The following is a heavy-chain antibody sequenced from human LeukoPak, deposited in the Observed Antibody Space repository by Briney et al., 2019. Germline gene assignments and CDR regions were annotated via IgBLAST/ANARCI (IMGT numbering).Heavy chain of an antibody. D-gene: IGHD3-10*01. CDR1: GYSFRYYW. Sequence: GGSLRLSCAASGYSFRYYWMHWVRQAPGKGPVWVSRIDNDGRTTDYAVSVKGRFTISRDNGQNTLYLQMDSLRAEDTTVYYCARDVGGAGSYWGQGTLVTVSS. CDR2: IDNDGRTT. V-gene: IGHV3-74*01. J-gene: IGHJ4*02. CDR3: ARDVGGAGSY.